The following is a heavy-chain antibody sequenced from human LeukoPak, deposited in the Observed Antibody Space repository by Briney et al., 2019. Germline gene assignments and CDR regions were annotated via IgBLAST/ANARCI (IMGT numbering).Heavy chain of an antibody. J-gene: IGHJ4*02. Sequence: GGSLRLSCAASGFTFSSYWMHWVRHAPGKGLVWVSRIKSDGSSTNYADSVKGRFTISRDNAKNTLYLQMNSLRVEDTAVYYCTRDQFPMIVVVFDYWGQGTLVTVSS. CDR2: IKSDGSST. D-gene: IGHD3-22*01. CDR3: TRDQFPMIVVVFDY. CDR1: GFTFSSYW. V-gene: IGHV3-74*01.